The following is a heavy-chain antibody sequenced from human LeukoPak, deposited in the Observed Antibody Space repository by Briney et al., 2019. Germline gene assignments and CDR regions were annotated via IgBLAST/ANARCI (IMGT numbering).Heavy chain of an antibody. CDR3: ARGGFYCGGDCYVDY. D-gene: IGHD2-21*02. CDR1: GGSFSTYY. J-gene: IGHJ4*02. V-gene: IGHV4-34*01. Sequence: PSETLSLTCAVYGGSFSTYYWSWIRQPPGKGLEWIGEINHSGSTNYNPSLKSRVTISVDTSKNQFSLKLSSVTAADTAVYYCARGGFYCGGDCYVDYWRQGTLVTVSS. CDR2: INHSGST.